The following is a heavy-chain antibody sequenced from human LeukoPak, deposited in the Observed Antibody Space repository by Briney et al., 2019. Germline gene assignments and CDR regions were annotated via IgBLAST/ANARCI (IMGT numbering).Heavy chain of an antibody. Sequence: GGSLRLSCAASGFTFRSHSMNWVRQAPGKGLEWVSAISGSGGSTYYADSVRGRFTISRDNTKNSLYLQMDSLTADDTAVYFCACLRGPSDYWGQGTLVTVSS. CDR2: ISGSGGST. CDR3: ACLRGPSDY. CDR1: GFTFRSHS. V-gene: IGHV3-21*01. J-gene: IGHJ4*02. D-gene: IGHD4-17*01.